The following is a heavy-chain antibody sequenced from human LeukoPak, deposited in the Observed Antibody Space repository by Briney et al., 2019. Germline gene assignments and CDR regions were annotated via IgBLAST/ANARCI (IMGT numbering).Heavy chain of an antibody. J-gene: IGHJ4*02. CDR3: AKDLAGCSDS. D-gene: IGHD2-8*01. V-gene: IGHV3-23*01. CDR1: GFTFSSFP. CDR2: ITGSGGST. Sequence: GGSLRLSCAATGFTFSSFPMTWVRLAPGKGLEWVSTITGSGGSTYYAESVKGRFTISRDNSKNTLYLQMNSLRGEDTALYYCAKDLAGCSDSWGQGTLVTVSS.